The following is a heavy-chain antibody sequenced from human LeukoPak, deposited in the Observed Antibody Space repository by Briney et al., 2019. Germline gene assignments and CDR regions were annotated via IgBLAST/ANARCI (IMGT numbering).Heavy chain of an antibody. CDR1: GGSISSGGYS. Sequence: PSETLSLTCAVSGGSISSGGYSWSWIRQPPGKGLEWIRYIYHSGSTYYNPSLKSRVTISVDRSKNQFSLKLSSVTAADTAVYYCARGGYSGYESDDDAFDIWGQGTMVTVSS. CDR3: ARGGYSGYESDDDAFDI. D-gene: IGHD5-12*01. V-gene: IGHV4-30-2*01. J-gene: IGHJ3*02. CDR2: IYHSGST.